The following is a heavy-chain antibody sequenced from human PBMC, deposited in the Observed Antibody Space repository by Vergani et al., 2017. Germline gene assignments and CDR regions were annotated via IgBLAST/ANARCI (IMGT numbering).Heavy chain of an antibody. J-gene: IGHJ5*02. V-gene: IGHV4-31*03. Sequence: QVQLQESGPGLVKPSQTLSLTCTVSGGSISSGGYYWSWIRQPPGKGLEWIGYIYYSGSTYYNPSLKSRVTISVDTSKNQFSLKLSSGPAADTAVYYCARSLGGLGYYYGSVSYHNWFDPWGQGTLVTVSS. CDR1: GGSISSGGYY. CDR2: IYYSGST. D-gene: IGHD3-10*01. CDR3: ARSLGGLGYYYGSVSYHNWFDP.